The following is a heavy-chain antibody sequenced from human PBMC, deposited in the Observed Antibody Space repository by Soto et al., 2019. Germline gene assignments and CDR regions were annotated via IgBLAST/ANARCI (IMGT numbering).Heavy chain of an antibody. J-gene: IGHJ6*02. CDR3: ARAQVVPAAKCYYYYDCMDV. D-gene: IGHD2-2*01. CDR2: ISSSSSYI. V-gene: IGHV3-21*01. Sequence: EVQLEESGGGLVKPGGPLRLSCAASGFTFISYSMNWVRQAPVKGLEWFSAISSSSSYIYYADSVKGRFTISRDNAKNSLYLQMNSLRAEYTAVYYCARAQVVPAAKCYYYYDCMDVSCQGTTVTVSS. CDR1: GFTFISYS.